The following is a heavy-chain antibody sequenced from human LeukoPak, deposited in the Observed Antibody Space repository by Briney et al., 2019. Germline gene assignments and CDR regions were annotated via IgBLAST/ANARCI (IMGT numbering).Heavy chain of an antibody. CDR2: IYYSGST. J-gene: IGHJ5*02. D-gene: IGHD6-13*01. CDR3: VRNPSGYGSPFVP. CDR1: GGSISSYY. Sequence: PSETLSLTCTVSGGSISSYYWSWIRQLPGKGLEGIGYIYYSGSTNYNPSLKSRVTISVDTSKNQFSLKLSSVTAADTAVYYCVRNPSGYGSPFVPWGQGTLVSVSS. V-gene: IGHV4-59*01.